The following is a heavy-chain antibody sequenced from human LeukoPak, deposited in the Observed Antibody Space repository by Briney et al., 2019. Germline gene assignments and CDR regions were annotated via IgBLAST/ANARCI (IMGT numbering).Heavy chain of an antibody. D-gene: IGHD6-19*01. Sequence: PSETLSLTCTVSGGSISSGGYYWSWIRQHPGKGLEWIGYIYYSGSTNYNPSLKSRVTISVDTSKNQFSLKLSSVTAADTAVYYCARHQYSSGWYALYFDYWGQGTLVTVSS. CDR3: ARHQYSSGWYALYFDY. V-gene: IGHV4-61*08. J-gene: IGHJ4*02. CDR1: GGSISSGGYY. CDR2: IYYSGST.